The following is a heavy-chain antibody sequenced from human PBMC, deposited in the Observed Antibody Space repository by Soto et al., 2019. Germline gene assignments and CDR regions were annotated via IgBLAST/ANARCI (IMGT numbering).Heavy chain of an antibody. Sequence: QITLKESGPTLVKPTQTLTLTCTFSGFSLSTSGVGVGWVRQPPGKALEGLALIYWDDDKRYSPSLKSRLTTTKDNSKNQVVLTMPSMDPVDTATYYCAHMSLRWFWEQLCAFDIWGQGTMITVSS. D-gene: IGHD3-10*01. CDR2: IYWDDDK. J-gene: IGHJ3*02. V-gene: IGHV2-5*02. CDR1: GFSLSTSGVG. CDR3: AHMSLRWFWEQLCAFDI.